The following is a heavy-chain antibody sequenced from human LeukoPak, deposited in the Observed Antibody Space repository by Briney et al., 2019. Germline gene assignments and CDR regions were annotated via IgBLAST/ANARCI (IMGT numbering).Heavy chain of an antibody. CDR2: INHSGST. CDR1: GGSFSGYY. J-gene: IGHJ4*02. Sequence: PSETLSLTCAVYGGSFSGYYWSWIRQPPGKGLEWIGEINHSGSTNYNPSLKSRVTISVDTSKNQFSLELSSVTAADTAVYYCARVGAYYGSGSYYMMAGGYYFDYWGQGTLVTVSS. CDR3: ARVGAYYGSGSYYMMAGGYYFDY. D-gene: IGHD3-10*01. V-gene: IGHV4-34*01.